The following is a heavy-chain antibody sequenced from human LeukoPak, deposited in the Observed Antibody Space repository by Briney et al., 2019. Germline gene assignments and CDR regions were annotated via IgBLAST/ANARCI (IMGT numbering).Heavy chain of an antibody. CDR2: IHGSGGST. D-gene: IGHD3-10*01. CDR1: GFTFSSYA. Sequence: GGSLRLSCAASGFTFSSYAMSWVLQAPGKGLEWVSGIHGSGGSTYYADSVKGRLTISRDNSKNTVYLEMNSLRAEDTALYYCAKDRSLWFGELQNWGQGTLVTVSS. V-gene: IGHV3-23*01. J-gene: IGHJ4*02. CDR3: AKDRSLWFGELQN.